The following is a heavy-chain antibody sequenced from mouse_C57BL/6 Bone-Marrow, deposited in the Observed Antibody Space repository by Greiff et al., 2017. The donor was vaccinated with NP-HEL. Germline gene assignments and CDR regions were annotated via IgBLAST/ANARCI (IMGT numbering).Heavy chain of an antibody. D-gene: IGHD2-5*01. CDR3: ARRESRSNSFFFDY. V-gene: IGHV8-8*01. CDR1: GFSLSTFGMG. Sequence: QVPLKESGPGILQPSPTLSLTCSFSGFSLSTFGMGVGWIRPPSGKGLEWLAHIWWDDDKYYNPALKSRLTISKDTSKNHVFLKIANVDTADTATYYCARRESRSNSFFFDYWGQGTTLTVSS. CDR2: IWWDDDK. J-gene: IGHJ2*01.